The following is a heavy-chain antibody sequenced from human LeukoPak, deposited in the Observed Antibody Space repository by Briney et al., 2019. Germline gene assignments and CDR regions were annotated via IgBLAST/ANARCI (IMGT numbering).Heavy chain of an antibody. CDR2: IYYSGST. V-gene: IGHV4-38-2*02. CDR3: ARGIAAADFYFDY. Sequence: SETLSLTCTVSGYSISSGYYWGWIRQPPGKGLEWIGSIYYSGSTYYNPSLKSRVTISVDTSKNQFSLKLSSVTAADTAVYYCARGIAAADFYFDYWGQGTLVTVSS. J-gene: IGHJ4*02. CDR1: GYSISSGYY. D-gene: IGHD6-13*01.